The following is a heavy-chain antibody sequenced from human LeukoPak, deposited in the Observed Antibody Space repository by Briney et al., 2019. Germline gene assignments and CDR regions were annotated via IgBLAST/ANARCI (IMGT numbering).Heavy chain of an antibody. CDR2: ISYSGTT. V-gene: IGHV4-39*01. Sequence: SETLSLTCTVSGASISSSRYYWGWIRQPPGKGLEWIGSISYSGTTYHNPSLKSRITISVDTSRNQFSLKLSSVTAPDTAVYYCARLSPTSPYNWFDPWGQGTLVTVSS. CDR1: GASISSSRYY. J-gene: IGHJ5*02. CDR3: ARLSPTSPYNWFDP.